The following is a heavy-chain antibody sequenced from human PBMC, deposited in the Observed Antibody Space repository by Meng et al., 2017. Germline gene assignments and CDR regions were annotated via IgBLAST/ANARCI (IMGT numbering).Heavy chain of an antibody. D-gene: IGHD2-15*01. J-gene: IGHJ4*02. V-gene: IGHV1-3*01. CDR1: GYTFTSYA. CDR2: INAGNGNT. CDR3: ARDSCTGGICYRGSFDY. Sequence: QVLLGLSGGGVKKPGGSVKVSCKASGYTFTSYAMHWVRQAPGQRLEWMGWINAGNGNTKYSQKFRGRVTITRDTSASTAYMELSSLRSEDTAVYYCARDSCTGGICYRGSFDYWAQGTLVTVSS.